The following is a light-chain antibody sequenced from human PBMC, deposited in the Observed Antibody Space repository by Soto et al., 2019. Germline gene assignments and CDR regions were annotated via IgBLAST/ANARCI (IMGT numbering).Light chain of an antibody. CDR2: DGS. J-gene: IGKJ2*01. CDR1: QSIRGW. Sequence: IQMTQSPSTLPASVGDRVTITCRASQSIRGWLAWYQQKPGKAPSLLIYDGSSLQSGVPPRFSGRGSGTLFTLTISRLQPNDFASYYCQQYDTFPYAFGQGTNVEIQ. CDR3: QQYDTFPYA. V-gene: IGKV1-5*01.